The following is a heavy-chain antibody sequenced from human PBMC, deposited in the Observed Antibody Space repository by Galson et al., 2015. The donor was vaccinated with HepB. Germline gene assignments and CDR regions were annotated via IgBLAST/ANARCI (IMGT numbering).Heavy chain of an antibody. CDR2: IYYSGST. J-gene: IGHJ5*02. CDR1: GGSISSSSYY. Sequence: ETLSLTCTVSGGSISSSSYYWGWIRQPPGKGLEWIGSIYYSGSTYYNPSLKSRITISVDTPKNQFSLKLSSVTAADTAVYYCARQVVLRFLEWLSQNWFDPWGQGTLVTVSS. V-gene: IGHV4-39*01. CDR3: ARQVVLRFLEWLSQNWFDP. D-gene: IGHD3-3*01.